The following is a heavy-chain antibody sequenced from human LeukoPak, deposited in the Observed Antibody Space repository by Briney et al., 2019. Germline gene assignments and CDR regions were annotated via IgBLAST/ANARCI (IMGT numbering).Heavy chain of an antibody. Sequence: GGSLRLSCAASGFTFSSYAMSWVRQAPGKGLEWFSAITASGGDTYHADSVKGRFSVSRDNSKNTLYLQMNNLRVEDTALYFCAKGSSSSRPYDFDYWGQGTLVTVSS. CDR3: AKGSSSSRPYDFDY. D-gene: IGHD6-6*01. CDR1: GFTFSSYA. J-gene: IGHJ4*02. V-gene: IGHV3-23*01. CDR2: ITASGGDT.